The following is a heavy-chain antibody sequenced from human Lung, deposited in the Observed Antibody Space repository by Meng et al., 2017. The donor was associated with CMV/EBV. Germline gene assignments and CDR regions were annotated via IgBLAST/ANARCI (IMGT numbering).Heavy chain of an antibody. CDR2: IYYSGST. CDR3: ARGPPTVTVGRVGFDY. Sequence: SNSSGGYYWSWIRQHPGKGLEWIGYIYYSGSTYYNPSLKSRVTISVDTSKNQFSLKLSSVTAADTAVYYCARGPPTVTVGRVGFDYWGQGTLVTVSS. J-gene: IGHJ4*02. CDR1: SNSSGGYY. V-gene: IGHV4-31*02. D-gene: IGHD2-21*02.